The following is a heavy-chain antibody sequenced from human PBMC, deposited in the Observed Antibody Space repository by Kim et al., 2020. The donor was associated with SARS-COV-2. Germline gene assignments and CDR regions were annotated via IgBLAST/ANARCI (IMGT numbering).Heavy chain of an antibody. V-gene: IGHV1-69*13. CDR1: GGTISSYA. Sequence: SVKVSCKASGGTISSYAISWVRQAPGQGLEWMGGIIPISGTANYAQKFQGRVTITADESTSTAYMELSSLRSEDTAVYYCARFGGNDFWSGYLSWGGVEYFCYDDMDVWGQGPTVTVSS. J-gene: IGHJ6*02. CDR3: ARFGGNDFWSGYLSWGGVEYFCYDDMDV. CDR2: IIPISGTA. D-gene: IGHD3-3*01.